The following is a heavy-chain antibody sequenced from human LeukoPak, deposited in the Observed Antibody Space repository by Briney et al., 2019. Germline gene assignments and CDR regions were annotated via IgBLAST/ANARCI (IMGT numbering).Heavy chain of an antibody. D-gene: IGHD2-2*01. Sequence: ASVKVSCKASGYTFTGYYMHWVRQAPGQGLEWMGWINPNSGGTNYAQKFQGRVTMTRDTSISTAYMELSRLRSEDTAVYYCARGLVVPAASEPNFDYWGQGTLVTVSS. J-gene: IGHJ4*02. CDR1: GYTFTGYY. V-gene: IGHV1-2*02. CDR3: ARGLVVPAASEPNFDY. CDR2: INPNSGGT.